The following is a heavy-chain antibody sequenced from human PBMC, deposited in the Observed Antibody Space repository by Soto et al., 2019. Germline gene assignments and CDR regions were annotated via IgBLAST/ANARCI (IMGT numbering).Heavy chain of an antibody. CDR2: ISAYNGNT. D-gene: IGHD4-4*01. J-gene: IGHJ6*03. Sequence: ASVKVSCKASGYTFTSYGISWVRQAPGQGLEWMGWISAYNGNTNYAQKLQGRVTMTTDTSTSTAYMELRSLRSDDTAVYYCARYSNYEPLNPSNYYYYYMDVWGKGTTVTVSS. V-gene: IGHV1-18*01. CDR3: ARYSNYEPLNPSNYYYYYMDV. CDR1: GYTFTSYG.